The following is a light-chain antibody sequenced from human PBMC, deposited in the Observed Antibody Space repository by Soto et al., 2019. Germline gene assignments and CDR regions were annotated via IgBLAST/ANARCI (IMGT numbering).Light chain of an antibody. CDR3: QQSYGTPIT. CDR2: VAS. Sequence: DIHITYSSSSLSSSLVDRVTITCRASQSISRYLNWYQQKPGKAPNLLIYVASSLQSEVPSRFSGSGSGTDFTLTITSLQPEDFATYYCQQSYGTPITFGQGTRLEIK. J-gene: IGKJ5*01. CDR1: QSISRY. V-gene: IGKV1-39*01.